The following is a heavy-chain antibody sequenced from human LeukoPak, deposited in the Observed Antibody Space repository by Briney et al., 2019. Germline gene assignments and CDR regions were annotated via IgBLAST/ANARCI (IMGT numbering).Heavy chain of an antibody. Sequence: GGSLRLSCAASGFTVSSNYMNWVRQAPGKGLEWVSVIYTGGNTYYADSVKGRFTISRDNSKNTVYLQMNSLRAGDTAVYYCARCRDGYNFDYWGRGTLVTVSS. CDR3: ARCRDGYNFDY. CDR1: GFTVSSNY. V-gene: IGHV3-53*01. CDR2: IYTGGNT. D-gene: IGHD5-24*01. J-gene: IGHJ4*02.